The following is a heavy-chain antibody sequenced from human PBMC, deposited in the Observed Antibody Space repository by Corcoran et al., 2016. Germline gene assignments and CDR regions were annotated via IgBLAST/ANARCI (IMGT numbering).Heavy chain of an antibody. CDR3: ARDSKSASNILSDAFDI. CDR1: GGSISSSNW. CDR2: IYHSGRT. Sequence: QVQLQESGPGLVKPSGTLSLTCAVSGGSISSSNWWSWVRQPPGKGLEWIGEIYHSGRTNYNPSLKSRVTISVDKSKNQFSLKLSSVTAADTAVYYCARDSKSASNILSDAFDIWGQGTMVTVSS. D-gene: IGHD2-15*01. J-gene: IGHJ3*02. V-gene: IGHV4-4*02.